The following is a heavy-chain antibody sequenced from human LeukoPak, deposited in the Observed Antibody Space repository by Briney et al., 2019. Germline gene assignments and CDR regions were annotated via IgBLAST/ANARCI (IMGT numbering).Heavy chain of an antibody. Sequence: GGSLRLSCAASGFTFSSYAMSWVRQAPGKGLEWVSAISGSGGSTYYADSVKGRFTISRDNSKNTLYLQMNSLRAEDTAVYYCAAPPGYCSSTSCYNNYWGQGTLVTVSS. D-gene: IGHD2-2*02. J-gene: IGHJ4*02. V-gene: IGHV3-23*01. CDR1: GFTFSSYA. CDR3: AAPPGYCSSTSCYNNY. CDR2: ISGSGGST.